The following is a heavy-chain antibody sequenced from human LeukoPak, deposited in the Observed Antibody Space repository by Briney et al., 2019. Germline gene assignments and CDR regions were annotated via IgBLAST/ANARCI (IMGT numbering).Heavy chain of an antibody. V-gene: IGHV4-59*08. CDR2: IYYSGTT. CDR3: ARHSYNYYGLDV. Sequence: PSETLSLTCTVSGGSISPYYWSWIRQPPGKGLEWIGYIYYSGTTNYNPSLKSRVTTSVDTSNNHLSLRLTSVTAADTALYYCARHSYNYYGLDVWGQGTTITVSS. J-gene: IGHJ6*02. CDR1: GGSISPYY.